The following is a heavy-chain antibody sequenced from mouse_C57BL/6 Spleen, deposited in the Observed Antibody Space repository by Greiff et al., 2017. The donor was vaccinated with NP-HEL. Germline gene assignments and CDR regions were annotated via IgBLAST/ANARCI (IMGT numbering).Heavy chain of an antibody. J-gene: IGHJ1*03. CDR2: ISSGSSTI. CDR3: ASADWYFDV. Sequence: EVQLKESGGGLVKPGGSLKLSCAASGFTFSDYGMHWVRQAPEKGLEWVAYISSGSSTIYYADTVKGRFPISRDNAKNTLFLQMTSLRSEDTAMYYCASADWYFDVWGTGTTVTVSS. V-gene: IGHV5-17*01. CDR1: GFTFSDYG.